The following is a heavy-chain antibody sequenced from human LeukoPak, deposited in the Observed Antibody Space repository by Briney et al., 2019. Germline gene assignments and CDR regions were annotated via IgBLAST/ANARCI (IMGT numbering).Heavy chain of an antibody. CDR2: IYYSGST. CDR1: GGSISSSSYY. V-gene: IGHV4-39*01. CDR3: ARAKAARPYYYGMDV. J-gene: IGHJ6*02. Sequence: SETLSLTCTVSGGSISSSSYYWGWIRQPPGKGLEWIGSIYYSGSTYYNPSLKSRVTISVDTSKNQFSLKLSSVTAADTAVYYCARAKAARPYYYGMDVWGQGTTVTVSS. D-gene: IGHD6-6*01.